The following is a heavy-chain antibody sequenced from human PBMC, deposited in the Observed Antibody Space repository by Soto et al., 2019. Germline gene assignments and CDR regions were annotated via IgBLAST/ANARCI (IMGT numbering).Heavy chain of an antibody. CDR1: GGSISSYY. Sequence: SETLSLTCTVSGGSISSYYWSWIRQPPGKGLEWIGYIYYSGSTNYNPSLKSRVTISVDTSKNQFSLKLSSVTAADTAVYYCALGSYYYGSGSYLEIWGQGTLVTVSS. CDR3: ALGSYYYGSGSYLEI. D-gene: IGHD3-10*01. CDR2: IYYSGST. V-gene: IGHV4-59*08. J-gene: IGHJ4*02.